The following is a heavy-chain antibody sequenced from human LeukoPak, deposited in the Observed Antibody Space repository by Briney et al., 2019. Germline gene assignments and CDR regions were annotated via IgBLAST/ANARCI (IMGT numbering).Heavy chain of an antibody. CDR2: ISGSGGST. Sequence: GGSLRLSCAASGFTFSSYAMSWVRQAPGKGLEWVSAISGSGGSTYYADSVKGRFTISRDNSKNTLYLQMNSLRAEDTAVYYCAKSRKYDILTGYQYAFDIWGQGTMVTVSS. CDR3: AKSRKYDILTGYQYAFDI. CDR1: GFTFSSYA. V-gene: IGHV3-23*01. D-gene: IGHD3-9*01. J-gene: IGHJ3*02.